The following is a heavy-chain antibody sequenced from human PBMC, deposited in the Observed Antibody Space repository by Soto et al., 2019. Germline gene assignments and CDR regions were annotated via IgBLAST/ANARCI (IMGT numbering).Heavy chain of an antibody. CDR1: GFTFSSYA. J-gene: IGHJ6*02. Sequence: GGSLRLSCAASGFTFSSYAMHWVRQAPGKGLEWVAVISLDGSNKYYADSVKGRFTISRDNSKNTLYLQMDSLRADDTAVYYCARDVSALAHYYYAMDVWGQGTTVTVSS. CDR3: ARDVSALAHYYYAMDV. V-gene: IGHV3-30-3*01. CDR2: ISLDGSNK. D-gene: IGHD5-12*01.